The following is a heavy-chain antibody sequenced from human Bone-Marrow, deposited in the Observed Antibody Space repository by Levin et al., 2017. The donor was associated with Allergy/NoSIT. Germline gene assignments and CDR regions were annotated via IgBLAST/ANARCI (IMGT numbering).Heavy chain of an antibody. CDR3: ARPKLGYCSSTSCFGNFDY. CDR2: ISYDGSNK. D-gene: IGHD2-2*01. CDR1: GFTFSSYA. V-gene: IGHV3-30-3*01. J-gene: IGHJ4*02. Sequence: PGGSLRLSCAASGFTFSSYAMHWVRQAPGKGLEWVAVISYDGSNKYYADSVKGRFTISRDNSKNTLYLQMKSLRDEDTAVYYCARPKLGYCSSTSCFGNFDYGGQGTLVTV.